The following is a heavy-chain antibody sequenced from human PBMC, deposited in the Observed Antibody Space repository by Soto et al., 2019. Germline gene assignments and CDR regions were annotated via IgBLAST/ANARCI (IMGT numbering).Heavy chain of an antibody. J-gene: IGHJ5*02. D-gene: IGHD2-15*01. Sequence: GGSLRLSCAASGFTFSSYWMHWVRQAPGKGLVWVSRINSDGSSTSYADSVKGRFTISRDNAKNTLSLQMNSLRAEDTAVYYCVPSPGVVVVTTWGQGTLVTVSS. V-gene: IGHV3-74*01. CDR2: INSDGSST. CDR1: GFTFSSYW. CDR3: VPSPGVVVVTT.